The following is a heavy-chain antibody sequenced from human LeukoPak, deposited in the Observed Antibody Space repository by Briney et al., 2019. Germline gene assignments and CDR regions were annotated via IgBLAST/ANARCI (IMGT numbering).Heavy chain of an antibody. CDR2: IKSDGSST. CDR1: GFTFSSYW. J-gene: IGHJ6*03. D-gene: IGHD4-17*01. Sequence: PGGSLRLSCAASGFTFSSYWMHWVRQAPGKGLVWVSRIKSDGSSTSYADSVKGRFTISRDNAKNTLNLQMNSLRAEDTAVYYCASALYYYGDYDYYYYYYMDVWGKGTTVTVSS. CDR3: ASALYYYGDYDYYYYYYMDV. V-gene: IGHV3-74*01.